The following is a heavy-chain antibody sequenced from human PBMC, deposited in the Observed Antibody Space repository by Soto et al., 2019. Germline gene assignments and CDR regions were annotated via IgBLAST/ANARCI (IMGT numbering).Heavy chain of an antibody. Sequence: PGGSLRLSCVASGFSFSSYTMNWVRQAPGKGLEWVSYIRGSDITSYADSVKGRFTISRDNGKNSLFLQMMSLRVEDTAVYYCVRDYLYAFDIWGQGTVVTVSS. CDR1: GFSFSSYT. D-gene: IGHD3-10*01. CDR3: VRDYLYAFDI. V-gene: IGHV3-48*01. CDR2: IRGSDIT. J-gene: IGHJ3*02.